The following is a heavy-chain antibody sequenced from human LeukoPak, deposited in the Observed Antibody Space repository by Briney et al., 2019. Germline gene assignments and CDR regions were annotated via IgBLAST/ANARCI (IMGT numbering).Heavy chain of an antibody. V-gene: IGHV4-59*01. J-gene: IGHJ4*02. CDR1: GGSISSYY. CDR3: ASREPPLGYFDY. Sequence: SETLSLTCTVSGGSISSYYWSWVRQPPGKGLEWIGYISYTGSANYNPSLKSRVTISKDTSKNHLSLKLSSVTAADTAVYYCASREPPLGYFDYWGQGTLVTVSS. CDR2: ISYTGSA. D-gene: IGHD1-14*01.